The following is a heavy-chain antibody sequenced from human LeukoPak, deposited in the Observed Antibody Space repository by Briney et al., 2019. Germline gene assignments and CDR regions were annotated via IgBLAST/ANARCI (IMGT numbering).Heavy chain of an antibody. Sequence: SETLSLTCTVSGGSISNYYWSWIRQPPGKGLEWIGHIYYSGATKYNPSLKSRITISVDTSKNQFSLMLSSVTAADTVVSYCARFGITVVRGGKYYFDYWGQGTLLTVSS. V-gene: IGHV4-59*08. D-gene: IGHD3-10*01. CDR3: ARFGITVVRGGKYYFDY. CDR2: IYYSGAT. J-gene: IGHJ4*02. CDR1: GGSISNYY.